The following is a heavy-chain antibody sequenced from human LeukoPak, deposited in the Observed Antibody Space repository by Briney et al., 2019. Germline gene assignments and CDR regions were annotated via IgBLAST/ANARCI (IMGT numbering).Heavy chain of an antibody. Sequence: GRSLRLSCAASGFTFSSYAMHWVRQAPGKGLEWVAVISYDGSNKYYADSVKGRFTISRDNSKNTLYLQMNSLGAEDTAVYYCARRRFDYWGQGTLVTVSS. CDR3: ARRRFDY. CDR1: GFTFSSYA. J-gene: IGHJ4*02. CDR2: ISYDGSNK. V-gene: IGHV3-30-3*01. D-gene: IGHD5-24*01.